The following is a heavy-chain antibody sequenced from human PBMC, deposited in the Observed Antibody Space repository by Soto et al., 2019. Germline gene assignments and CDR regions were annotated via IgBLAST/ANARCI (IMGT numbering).Heavy chain of an antibody. D-gene: IGHD2-15*01. CDR3: ARAHRGYCSGGSCYDWFDP. Sequence: ASVKVSCKASGYTFTSYGISWVRQAPGQGLEWMGGISAIFGKANYAQKLQGRVTMTADESTSTAYMELSSLRSEDTAVYYCARAHRGYCSGGSCYDWFDPWGQGTLVTVSS. CDR1: GYTFTSYG. V-gene: IGHV1-69*13. J-gene: IGHJ5*02. CDR2: ISAIFGKA.